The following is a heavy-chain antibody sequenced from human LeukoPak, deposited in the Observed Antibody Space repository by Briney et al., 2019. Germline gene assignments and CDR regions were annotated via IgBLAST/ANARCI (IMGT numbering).Heavy chain of an antibody. CDR3: AKDPQKSYYDSSGDAFDI. Sequence: PGGSLRLSCAASGFTFSSYEMNWVRQAPGKGLEWVSYISSSGSTIYYADSVKGRFTISRDNAKNSLYLQMNSLRAEDTAVYYCAKDPQKSYYDSSGDAFDIWGQGTMVTVSS. CDR1: GFTFSSYE. J-gene: IGHJ3*02. D-gene: IGHD3-22*01. V-gene: IGHV3-48*03. CDR2: ISSSGSTI.